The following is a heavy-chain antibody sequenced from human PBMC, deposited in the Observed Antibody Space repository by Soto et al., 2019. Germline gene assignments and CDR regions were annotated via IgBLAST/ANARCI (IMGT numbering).Heavy chain of an antibody. CDR2: INPNSGGT. CDR1: GYTFTGYY. D-gene: IGHD6-13*01. CDR3: ARDRKSSYYYYGMDV. Sequence: GASVKVSCKASGYTFTGYYMHWVRQAPGQGLEWMGWINPNSGGTNYAQKFQGWVTMTRDTSISTAYMELSRLRSDDTAVYYCARDRKSSYYYYGMDVWGQGTTVTVSS. J-gene: IGHJ6*02. V-gene: IGHV1-2*04.